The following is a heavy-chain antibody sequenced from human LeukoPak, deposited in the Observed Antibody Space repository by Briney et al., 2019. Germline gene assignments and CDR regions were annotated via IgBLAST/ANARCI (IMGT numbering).Heavy chain of an antibody. CDR1: GFTFSSYA. CDR3: ARFYSRALGMDV. Sequence: GGSLRLSCAASGFTFSSYAMNWVRQAPGKGLEWVSAIGTAGDPYYPGSVKGRFTISRENAKNSLYLQMNSLRAGDTAVYYCARFYSRALGMDVWGQGTTVTVSS. V-gene: IGHV3-13*05. D-gene: IGHD2-15*01. J-gene: IGHJ6*02. CDR2: IGTAGDP.